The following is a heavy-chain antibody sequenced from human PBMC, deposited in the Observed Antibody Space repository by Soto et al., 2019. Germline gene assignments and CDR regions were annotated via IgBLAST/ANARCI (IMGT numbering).Heavy chain of an antibody. V-gene: IGHV4-39*01. CDR3: ARRSDFWSGYSPFDY. CDR1: GGSISSSSYY. D-gene: IGHD3-3*01. Sequence: QLQLQESGPGLVKPSETLSLTCTVSGGSISSSSYYWGWIRQPPGKGLEWLGSIYYSGRTYYNPSLKSRVTIAVDTSKNQFSLKLSSVTAADTAVYYCARRSDFWSGYSPFDYWGQGPLVTVSS. J-gene: IGHJ4*02. CDR2: IYYSGRT.